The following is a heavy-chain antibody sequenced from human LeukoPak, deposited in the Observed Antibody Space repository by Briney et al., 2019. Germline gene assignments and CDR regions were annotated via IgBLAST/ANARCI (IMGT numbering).Heavy chain of an antibody. CDR3: ARGRGGYSSGWLYNWFDP. V-gene: IGHV4-61*08. Sequence: SETLSLTCTVSGGSISSGGYYWSWIRQHPGKGLEWIGYIYYSGSTNYNPSLKSRVTMSVDTSKNQFSLKLSSVTAADTAVYYCARGRGGYSSGWLYNWFDPWGQGTLVTVSS. CDR2: IYYSGST. D-gene: IGHD6-19*01. J-gene: IGHJ5*02. CDR1: GGSISSGGYY.